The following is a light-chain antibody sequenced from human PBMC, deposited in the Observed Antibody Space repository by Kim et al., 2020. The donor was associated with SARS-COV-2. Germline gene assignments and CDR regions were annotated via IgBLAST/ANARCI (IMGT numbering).Light chain of an antibody. J-gene: IGKJ2*01. CDR2: GAS. CDR1: QSVRSN. V-gene: IGKV3-15*01. Sequence: EKVMTQSPATLSVSPGERATLSCRASQSVRSNLAWYQQKPGQAPRLLIYGASTRATGIPARFSGSGSGTDFTLTISSLQSEDSAVYYCQQYNDWPPYTFGQGTKLEI. CDR3: QQYNDWPPYT.